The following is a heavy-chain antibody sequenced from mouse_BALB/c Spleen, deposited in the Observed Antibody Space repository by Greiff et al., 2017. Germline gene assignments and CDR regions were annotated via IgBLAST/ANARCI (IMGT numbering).Heavy chain of an antibody. CDR2: ISSGGSYT. D-gene: IGHD1-1*01. Sequence: EVQRVESGGDLVKPGGSLKLSCAASGFTFSSYGMSWVRQTPDKRLEWVATISSGGSYTYYPDSVKGRFTISRDNAKNTLYLQMSSLKSEDTAMYYCASRSSYDAMDYWGQGTSVTVSS. J-gene: IGHJ4*01. V-gene: IGHV5-6*01. CDR1: GFTFSSYG. CDR3: ASRSSYDAMDY.